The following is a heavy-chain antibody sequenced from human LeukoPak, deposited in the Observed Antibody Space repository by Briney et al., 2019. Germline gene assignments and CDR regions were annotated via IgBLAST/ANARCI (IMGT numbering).Heavy chain of an antibody. D-gene: IGHD2-2*01. V-gene: IGHV3-30*18. J-gene: IGHJ4*02. Sequence: PGRSLRLSCAASGFTFSSYGMHWVRQAPGKGLEWVAVIWYGGSNKYYADSVKGRFTISRDNSKNTLYLQMNSLRVEDTALYYCAKAQGYATSWSPFDYWGQGTLVTVSS. CDR1: GFTFSSYG. CDR2: IWYGGSNK. CDR3: AKAQGYATSWSPFDY.